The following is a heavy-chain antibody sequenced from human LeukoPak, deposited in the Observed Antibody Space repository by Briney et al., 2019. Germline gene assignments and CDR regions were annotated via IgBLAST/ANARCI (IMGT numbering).Heavy chain of an antibody. J-gene: IGHJ5*02. D-gene: IGHD5-24*01. CDR3: ARGGDGYNAFNWFDP. CDR2: INPNSGGT. CDR1: GYTFTGYY. V-gene: IGHV1-2*02. Sequence: ASVKVSCKASGYTFTGYYMRWVRQAPGQGLEWMGWINPNSGGTNYAQKFQGRVTMTRDTSISTAYMVLSRLRSDDTAVYYCARGGDGYNAFNWFDPWGQGTLVTVSS.